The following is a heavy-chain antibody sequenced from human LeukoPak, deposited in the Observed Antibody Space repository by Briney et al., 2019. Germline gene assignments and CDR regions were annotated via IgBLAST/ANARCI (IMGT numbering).Heavy chain of an antibody. CDR3: ARNTYHIVVVTAIDY. Sequence: GRPLRLSCAASGFTFSSYAMHWVRQAPGKGLEWVAVISYDGSNKYYADSVKGRFTISRDNSKNTLYLQMNSLRAEDTAVYYCARNTYHIVVVTAIDYWGQGTLVTVSS. J-gene: IGHJ4*02. CDR1: GFTFSSYA. CDR2: ISYDGSNK. D-gene: IGHD2-21*02. V-gene: IGHV3-30-3*01.